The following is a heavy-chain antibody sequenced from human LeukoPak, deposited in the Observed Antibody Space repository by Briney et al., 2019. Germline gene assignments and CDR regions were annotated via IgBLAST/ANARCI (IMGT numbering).Heavy chain of an antibody. CDR2: IYYSGST. J-gene: IGHJ3*02. Sequence: SETLSLTCTVSGGSISSYYWSWIRQPPGKGLEWIGCIYYSGSTNYNPSLKSRVTISVDTSKNQFSLKLSSVTAADTAVYYCARDPRGAFDIWGQGTMVTVSS. CDR1: GGSISSYY. CDR3: ARDPRGAFDI. V-gene: IGHV4-59*01.